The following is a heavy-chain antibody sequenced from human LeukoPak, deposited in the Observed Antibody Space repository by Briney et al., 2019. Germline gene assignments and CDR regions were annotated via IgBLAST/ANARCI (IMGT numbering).Heavy chain of an antibody. V-gene: IGHV4-59*01. CDR2: IYYSGST. CDR3: ASSLALYAFDI. CDR1: GGSISSYY. Sequence: SETLSLTCTVSGGSISSYYWSWIRQPPGKGLEWIGYIYYSGSTNYNPSLKSRVTISVDTSKNQFSLKLGSVTAADTAVYYCASSLALYAFDIWGQGTMVTVSS. J-gene: IGHJ3*02.